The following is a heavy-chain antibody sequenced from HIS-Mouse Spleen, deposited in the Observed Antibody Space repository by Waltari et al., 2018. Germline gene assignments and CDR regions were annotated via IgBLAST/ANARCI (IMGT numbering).Heavy chain of an antibody. CDR1: GVTFSSYA. V-gene: IGHV3-23*01. D-gene: IGHD2-21*01. CDR2: ISGSGGST. CDR3: AKSRGGDCYDY. Sequence: EVQLLESGGGLVQPGGSPRLSCAASGVTFSSYARSWVRQAPGKGLEWVSAISGSGGSTYYADSVKGRFTISRDNSKNTLYLQMNSLRAEDTAVYYCAKSRGGDCYDYWGQGTLVTVSS. J-gene: IGHJ4*02.